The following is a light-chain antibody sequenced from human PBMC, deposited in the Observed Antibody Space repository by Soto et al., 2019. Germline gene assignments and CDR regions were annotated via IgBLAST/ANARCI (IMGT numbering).Light chain of an antibody. CDR1: SSNIGSNY. J-gene: IGLJ3*02. CDR3: AAWDDSLSGVV. CDR2: RNN. Sequence: QSVLTQPPSASGTPGQRVTSSCSGSSSNIGSNYVYWYQQLPGTAPKLLIYRNNQRPSEVPDRFSGSKSGTSASLAISGLRSEYAAYYYCAAWDDSLSGVVFGGGTK. V-gene: IGLV1-47*01.